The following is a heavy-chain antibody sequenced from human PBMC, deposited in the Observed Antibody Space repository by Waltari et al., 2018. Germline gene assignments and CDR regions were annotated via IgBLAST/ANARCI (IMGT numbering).Heavy chain of an antibody. Sequence: EVQLSESGGGLVQPGGSLRLSCAASGFNLSSYAMSWVRQAPVKGLAWVSTISGSAGSTYYADSGKGRFTISRDISKNTLFLQMNSLRAEDTALYSCAKDQYTSSRRGFDSWGQGTLVTVSS. V-gene: IGHV3-23*01. D-gene: IGHD3-10*01. J-gene: IGHJ4*02. CDR2: ISGSAGST. CDR3: AKDQYTSSRRGFDS. CDR1: GFNLSSYA.